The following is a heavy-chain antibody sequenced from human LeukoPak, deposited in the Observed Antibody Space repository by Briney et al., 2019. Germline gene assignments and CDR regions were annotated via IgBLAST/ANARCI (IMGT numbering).Heavy chain of an antibody. CDR1: GYSFTSYW. V-gene: IGHV5-51*01. CDR3: ARLAYCGGDCYVDY. CDR2: VIPSDSDT. J-gene: IGHJ4*02. D-gene: IGHD2-21*02. Sequence: GESLKISCKGSGYSFTSYWIGWVRQMPGKGLEWMGIVIPSDSDTRYSPSFRGQVTISADKSISTAYLQWSSLKASDTAMYYCARLAYCGGDCYVDYWGQGTLVTVSS.